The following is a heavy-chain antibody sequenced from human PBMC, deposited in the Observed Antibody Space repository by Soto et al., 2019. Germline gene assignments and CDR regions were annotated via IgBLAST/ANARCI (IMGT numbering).Heavy chain of an antibody. V-gene: IGHV3-11*03. J-gene: IGHJ4*02. Sequence: GSLRLSCAASGFSFKDYYMTYMRKPQVKGMEWISTISSSGRNATYATSVKGRVTISRDNAPKSLYLRMLRLLADAAAPYYFSRNMYTHYVNDFGFWGQGTLVTVSS. CDR3: SRNMYTHYVNDFGF. CDR1: GFSFKDYY. D-gene: IGHD3-16*01. CDR2: ISSSGRNA.